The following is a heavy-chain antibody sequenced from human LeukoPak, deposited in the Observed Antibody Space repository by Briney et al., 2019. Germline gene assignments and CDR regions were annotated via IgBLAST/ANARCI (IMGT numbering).Heavy chain of an antibody. CDR2: IWYDGSNK. D-gene: IGHD4-23*01. J-gene: IGHJ4*01. CDR3: VRDRENSYFEY. Sequence: PGSSLRLSCAASRFTFKIHGMHWVRQAPGKGLEWVAVIWYDGSNKFYADSVKGRFTISRDNSKNTLYLQMNSLRAEDTAVYYCVRDRENSYFEYWGQGTPVTVSS. V-gene: IGHV3-33*01. CDR1: RFTFKIHG.